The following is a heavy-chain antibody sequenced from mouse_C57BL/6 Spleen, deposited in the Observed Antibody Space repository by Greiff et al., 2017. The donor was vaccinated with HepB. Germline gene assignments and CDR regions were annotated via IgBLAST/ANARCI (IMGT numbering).Heavy chain of an antibody. CDR1: GYTFTSYG. D-gene: IGHD1-1*01. Sequence: QVQLKQSGAELARPGASVKLSCKASGYTFTSYGISWVKQRTGQGLEWIGEIYPRSGNTYYNQKFKGKATLTVDTSSSTAYMQLSSLTSEDSAVYYCASYYYGSSYVYWYFDVWGTGTTVTVSS. CDR2: IYPRSGNT. V-gene: IGHV1-81*01. CDR3: ASYYYGSSYVYWYFDV. J-gene: IGHJ1*03.